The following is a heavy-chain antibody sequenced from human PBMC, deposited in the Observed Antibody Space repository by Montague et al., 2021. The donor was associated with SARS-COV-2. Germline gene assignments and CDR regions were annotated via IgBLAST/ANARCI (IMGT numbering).Heavy chain of an antibody. V-gene: IGHV6-1*01. CDR1: GDSVSSNIAT. CDR3: ARIPVGGKYYFDF. Sequence: CAISGDSVSSNIATWNWIRQSPSRGLEWLGRTYYRSKWYNDYAESVKSRITIDPDTSKHQFSLRLNSVTPEDTAVYYCARIPVGGKYYFDFWGQGTLVTVSS. D-gene: IGHD2-2*01. CDR2: TYYRSKWYN. J-gene: IGHJ4*02.